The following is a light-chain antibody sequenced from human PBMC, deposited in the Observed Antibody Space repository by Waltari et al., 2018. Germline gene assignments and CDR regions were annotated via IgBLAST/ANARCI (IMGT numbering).Light chain of an antibody. CDR1: SSNVGINA. CDR3: ATWDVSLNGWV. V-gene: IGLV1-44*01. CDR2: YNS. Sequence: QSTLTQSPSASGTPGQRLTTSCSGSSSNVGINAVNWDQQFPGAAPKLLIFYNSQRPSGVPDRFSGSRSGTSASLAISRLQSEDEADYFCATWDVSLNGWVFGGGTRLTVL. J-gene: IGLJ3*02.